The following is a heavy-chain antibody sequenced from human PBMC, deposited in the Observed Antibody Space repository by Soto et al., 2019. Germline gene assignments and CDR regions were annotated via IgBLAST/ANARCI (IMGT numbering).Heavy chain of an antibody. V-gene: IGHV3-53*01. Sequence: PGGSLRLSCAASGFTVSSNYMSWVRQAPGKGLEWVSVIYSGGSTYYADSVKGRFTISRVNSKNTLYLQMNSLRAEDTAVYYCARIPVVIPYYYYYGMDVWGQGTTVTVSS. D-gene: IGHD2-15*01. CDR2: IYSGGST. CDR1: GFTVSSNY. CDR3: ARIPVVIPYYYYYGMDV. J-gene: IGHJ6*02.